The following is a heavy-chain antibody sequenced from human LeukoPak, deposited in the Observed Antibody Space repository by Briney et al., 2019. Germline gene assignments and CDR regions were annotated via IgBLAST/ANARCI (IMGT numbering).Heavy chain of an antibody. CDR3: ARGGYPVSSYYYGMDV. Sequence: PSETLSLTCAVYGGSFSGYYWSWIRQPPGKGLEWIGEINHSGSTNYNPSLKSRVTISVDTSKNQFSLKLSSVTAADTAVYYCARGGYPVSSYYYGMDVWGQGTTVTVSS. D-gene: IGHD3-16*02. V-gene: IGHV4-34*01. CDR1: GGSFSGYY. J-gene: IGHJ6*02. CDR2: INHSGST.